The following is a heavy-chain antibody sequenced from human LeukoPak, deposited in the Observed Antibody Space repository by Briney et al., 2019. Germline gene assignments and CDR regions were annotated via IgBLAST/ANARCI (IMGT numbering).Heavy chain of an antibody. Sequence: TGGSLRLSCAASGFTFSSYAMHWVRQAPGKGLEWVAVISYDGSNKYCADSVKGRFTISRDNSKNTLYLQMNSLRAEDTAVYYCARDGGYCSGGSCYSYYYYYYVDVWGKGTTVTVSS. D-gene: IGHD2-15*01. CDR3: ARDGGYCSGGSCYSYYYYYYVDV. CDR2: ISYDGSNK. J-gene: IGHJ6*03. V-gene: IGHV3-30*04. CDR1: GFTFSSYA.